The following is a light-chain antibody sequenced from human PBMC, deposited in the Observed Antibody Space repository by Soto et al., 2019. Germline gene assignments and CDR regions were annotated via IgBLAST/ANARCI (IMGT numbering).Light chain of an antibody. CDR2: GAS. Sequence: EIVMTQSPATLSVSPGETATLSCRASQSVGSALAWYQHRPGQAPRLLIVGASIRATGVPGRFSGGGSGTDFTLTISSLQSEDFAVYYCQQYRNWPPLTFGGGPTVEIK. CDR3: QQYRNWPPLT. J-gene: IGKJ4*01. CDR1: QSVGSA. V-gene: IGKV3-15*01.